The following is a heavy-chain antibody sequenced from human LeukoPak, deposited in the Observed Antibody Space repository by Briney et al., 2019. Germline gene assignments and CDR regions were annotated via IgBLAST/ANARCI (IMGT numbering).Heavy chain of an antibody. V-gene: IGHV1-69*13. Sequence: AVRVSCKASGGTFSSYAISWVRQAPGEGVEWRGGIIPMFGTANYAQKFQGRVTITADDSTSTAYMELRSLRSADTAVYYCARGAGTTSPSSSFDYWGQGTLVTVSS. CDR2: IIPMFGTA. CDR1: GGTFSSYA. CDR3: ARGAGTTSPSSSFDY. D-gene: IGHD1-1*01. J-gene: IGHJ4*02.